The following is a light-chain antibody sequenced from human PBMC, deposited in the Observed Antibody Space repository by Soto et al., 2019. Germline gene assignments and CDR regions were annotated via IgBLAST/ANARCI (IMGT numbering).Light chain of an antibody. Sequence: QSVLAQPPSASGSRGQSVTISCTGTSSDVGGYNYVSWYQQHPGKAPKLMIYEVTKRPSGVPVRFSGSKSGNTASLTVSGLQADDEADYYCSSYAGSNKSVFGTGTKVP. J-gene: IGLJ1*01. V-gene: IGLV2-8*01. CDR2: EVT. CDR3: SSYAGSNKSV. CDR1: SSDVGGYNY.